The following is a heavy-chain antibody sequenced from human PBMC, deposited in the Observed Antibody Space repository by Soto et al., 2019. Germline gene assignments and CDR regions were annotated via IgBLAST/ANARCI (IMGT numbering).Heavy chain of an antibody. V-gene: IGHV4-31*03. CDR3: ATNKDFGVVTYDY. Sequence: SETLSLTCTVSGGSISSGGSYWSWIRQPPGKGLEWIGYIYFTGSAYYNPSLKSRLTISVDTSKNQFSLRLSSVTAADTAVYYCATNKDFGVVTYDYWGQGTLVTVSS. CDR2: IYFTGSA. CDR1: GGSISSGGSY. J-gene: IGHJ4*02. D-gene: IGHD3-3*01.